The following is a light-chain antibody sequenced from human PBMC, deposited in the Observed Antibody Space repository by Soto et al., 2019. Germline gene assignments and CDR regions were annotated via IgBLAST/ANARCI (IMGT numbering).Light chain of an antibody. CDR1: SSDVGGYNY. CDR3: SSYAGSNILV. CDR2: EVT. Sequence: QSVLTQSPSASGSPGQSVTISCTGTSSDVGGYNYVSWYQQHPGKVPKLMIYEVTKRPSGVPDRFSGSKSGNTASLTVSGLQAEDEADYYCSSYAGSNILVFGGGTQLTVL. J-gene: IGLJ3*02. V-gene: IGLV2-8*01.